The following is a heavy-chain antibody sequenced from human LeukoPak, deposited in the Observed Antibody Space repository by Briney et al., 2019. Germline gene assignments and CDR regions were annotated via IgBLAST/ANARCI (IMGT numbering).Heavy chain of an antibody. CDR3: AKERGYTYGYEFDY. CDR1: GFTFSSYA. V-gene: IGHV3-23*01. D-gene: IGHD5-18*01. CDR2: ISGSGNRT. Sequence: PGGSLRLSCAASGFTFSSYAMSWVRQAPGKGLEWVSSISGSGNRTYYADSVKGRFTISRDNSKNLLYLQLNSLRAEDTAIYYCAKERGYTYGYEFDYWGQGTLVTVSS. J-gene: IGHJ4*02.